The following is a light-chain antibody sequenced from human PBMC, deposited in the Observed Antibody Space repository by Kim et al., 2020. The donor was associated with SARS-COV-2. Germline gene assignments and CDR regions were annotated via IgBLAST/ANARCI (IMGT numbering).Light chain of an antibody. Sequence: GTGSDVGGYNFVSWYQQHPGKAPKLMIFAVSKRPSGVSERFSGSKSGNTASLTISGLQAEDEADYYYTSYTTTIAWVFGGGTKLTVL. CDR1: GSDVGGYNF. J-gene: IGLJ3*02. CDR3: TSYTTTIAWV. V-gene: IGLV2-14*03. CDR2: AVS.